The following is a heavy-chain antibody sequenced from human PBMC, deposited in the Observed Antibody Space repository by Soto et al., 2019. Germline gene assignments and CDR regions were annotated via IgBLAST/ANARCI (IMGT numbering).Heavy chain of an antibody. D-gene: IGHD3-22*01. CDR2: IYYSGST. CDR3: ARGNYYDSSGLDAFDI. J-gene: IGHJ3*02. Sequence: SETLSLTCTVSSGSINSYYWSWIRQPPGKGLEWIGYIYYSGSTNYNPSLKSRVTISVDTSKNQFSLDLSSVTAADTAVYYCARGNYYDSSGLDAFDIWGQGTMVTVSS. CDR1: SGSINSYY. V-gene: IGHV4-59*13.